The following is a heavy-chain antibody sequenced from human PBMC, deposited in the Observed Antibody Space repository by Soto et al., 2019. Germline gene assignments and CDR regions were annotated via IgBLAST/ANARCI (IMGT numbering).Heavy chain of an antibody. CDR3: ARDLITIFGVDHFDY. CDR1: GFTFSSYS. D-gene: IGHD3-3*01. J-gene: IGHJ4*02. Sequence: EGSLRLSCAASGFTFSSYSMNWVRQAPGKGLEWVSSISSSSSYIYYADSVKGRFTISRDNAKNSLYLQMNSLRAEDTAVYYCARDLITIFGVDHFDYWGQGTLVTVSS. CDR2: ISSSSSYI. V-gene: IGHV3-21*01.